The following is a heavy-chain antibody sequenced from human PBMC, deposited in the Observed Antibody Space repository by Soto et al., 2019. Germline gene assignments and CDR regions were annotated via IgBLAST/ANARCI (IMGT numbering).Heavy chain of an antibody. CDR3: AGAVAVSPDY. Sequence: GGSLRLSCAASGFTFSSYAMSWVRQAAGKGLEWVSAISDSGGSTYYADSVKGRFTISRDNSKNTLYLQMNSLRAEDTAVYYCAGAVAVSPDYWGQGTLVTVSS. J-gene: IGHJ4*02. CDR1: GFTFSSYA. V-gene: IGHV3-23*01. D-gene: IGHD6-19*01. CDR2: ISDSGGST.